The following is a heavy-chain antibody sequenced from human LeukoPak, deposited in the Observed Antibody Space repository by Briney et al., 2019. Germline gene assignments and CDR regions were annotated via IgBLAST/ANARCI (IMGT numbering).Heavy chain of an antibody. D-gene: IGHD6-13*01. CDR3: ARTAAAGIIYYYYMDV. CDR2: MNPNSGNT. CDR1: GYTFTSYD. J-gene: IGHJ6*03. Sequence: ASVKVSCKASGYTFTSYDISWVRQATGQGLEWMGWMNPNSGNTGYAQKFQGRVTITRNTSISTAYMELSSLRSEDTAVYYCARTAAAGIIYYYYMDVWGKGTTVTVSS. V-gene: IGHV1-8*03.